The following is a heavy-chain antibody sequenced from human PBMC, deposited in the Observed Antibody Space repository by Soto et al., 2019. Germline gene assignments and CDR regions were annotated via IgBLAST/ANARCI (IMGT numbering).Heavy chain of an antibody. Sequence: SXKVSCKDYGGTXTSYAISWVRQAPGQGLEWMGGIIPIFGTANYAQKFQGRVTITADESTSTAYMELSSLRSEDTAVYYCARSTLGVGASLDAFDIWGQGTMVTVSS. CDR2: IIPIFGTA. V-gene: IGHV1-69*13. D-gene: IGHD1-26*01. CDR3: ARSTLGVGASLDAFDI. J-gene: IGHJ3*02. CDR1: GGTXTSYA.